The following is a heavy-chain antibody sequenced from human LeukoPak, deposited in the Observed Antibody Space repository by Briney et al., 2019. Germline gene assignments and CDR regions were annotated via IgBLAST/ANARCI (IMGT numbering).Heavy chain of an antibody. CDR2: IDFTSGRI. CDR3: VKDILPGGLDV. V-gene: IGHV3-9*01. CDR1: GLTFGGYA. Sequence: PGGSLRLSCADSGLTFGGYAMHWIRQAPGKGLEWVSGIDFTSGRIDYADSVKGRFIISRDNAKNSLYLQMNSLRPEDSAFYYCVKDILPGGLDVWGQGIMVTVSS. J-gene: IGHJ6*02.